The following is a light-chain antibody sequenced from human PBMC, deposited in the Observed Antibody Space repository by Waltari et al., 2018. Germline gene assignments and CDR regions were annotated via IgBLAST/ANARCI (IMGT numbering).Light chain of an antibody. Sequence: QSALTQPASVSGSPGQSITISCTGTSSDVGGYNYVSWYQQHPGKAPQLMIYDVTKRPSGFSTRFSGSKSGNTASLTISGLQAEDEADYYCSSFTSSSTLRVFGGGTKLTVL. CDR3: SSFTSSSTLRV. V-gene: IGLV2-14*01. J-gene: IGLJ3*02. CDR1: SSDVGGYNY. CDR2: DVT.